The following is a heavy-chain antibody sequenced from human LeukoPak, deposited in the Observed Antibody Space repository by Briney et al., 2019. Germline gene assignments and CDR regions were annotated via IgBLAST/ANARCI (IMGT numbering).Heavy chain of an antibody. J-gene: IGHJ3*02. CDR2: INPNSGGT. V-gene: IGHV1-2*02. D-gene: IGHD2-15*01. CDR1: GYTFTGYY. Sequence: GASVKVSCKASGYTFTGYYMHWVRQAPGQGLEWMGWINPNSGGTNYEQKFQGRVTMTRDTSISTAYMELSRLRSDDTAVYYCARDCSGGSCYSLTYAFDIWGQGTMVTVSS. CDR3: ARDCSGGSCYSLTYAFDI.